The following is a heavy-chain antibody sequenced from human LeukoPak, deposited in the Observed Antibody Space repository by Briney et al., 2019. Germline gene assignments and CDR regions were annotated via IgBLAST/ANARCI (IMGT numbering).Heavy chain of an antibody. J-gene: IGHJ4*02. CDR1: GFTFSSYT. V-gene: IGHV3-23*01. Sequence: GGSLRLSCTASGFTFSSYTMSWVRQAPGKGLKWVSTITTGGPNTYYADSVKGRFTVSRDDSKNTLYLQMNSLRAEDTAVYYCAKDGYNPLRYYFDYWGQGTLVTVSS. D-gene: IGHD5-24*01. CDR2: ITTGGPNT. CDR3: AKDGYNPLRYYFDY.